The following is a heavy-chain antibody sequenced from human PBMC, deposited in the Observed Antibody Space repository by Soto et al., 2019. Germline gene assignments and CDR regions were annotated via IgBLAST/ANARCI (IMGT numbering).Heavy chain of an antibody. Sequence: QVQLAESGGGVVQPGRSLRLSCAASGFTFSSYGMHWVRQAPGKGLEWVAVISYDGSNKYYADSVKGRFTISRDNSKNTLYLQMNSLRAEDTAVYYCAKFRPGQVLDGSTGYYHGMDVWGQGTTVTVSS. J-gene: IGHJ6*02. D-gene: IGHD3-9*01. CDR2: ISYDGSNK. CDR3: AKFRPGQVLDGSTGYYHGMDV. CDR1: GFTFSSYG. V-gene: IGHV3-30*18.